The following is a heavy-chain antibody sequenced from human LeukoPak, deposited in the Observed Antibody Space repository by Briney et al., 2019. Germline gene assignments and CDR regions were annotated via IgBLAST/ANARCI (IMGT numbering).Heavy chain of an antibody. CDR1: GGTFSSYA. Sequence: SVKVSCKASGGTFSSYAISWVRQAPGQGLEWMGGIIPILGTPNYAQKFQGRVTMTTDTSTSTAYMELRSLRSDDTAVYYCARDASGAVVPAANDAFDIWGQGTMVTVSS. J-gene: IGHJ3*02. D-gene: IGHD2-2*01. CDR2: IIPILGTP. V-gene: IGHV1-69*10. CDR3: ARDASGAVVPAANDAFDI.